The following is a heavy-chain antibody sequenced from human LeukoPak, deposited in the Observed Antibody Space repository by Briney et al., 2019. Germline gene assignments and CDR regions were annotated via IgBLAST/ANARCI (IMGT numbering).Heavy chain of an antibody. J-gene: IGHJ3*02. Sequence: PGGSLRLSCAASGFTISSYAMSWVRQAPGKGLEWVSAISGSGGSTYYADSVKGRFTISRDNSKNTLYLQMNSLRAEDTAVYYCARLLGYCSSTSCYAHASDIWGQGTMVTVSS. D-gene: IGHD2-2*01. CDR1: GFTISSYA. CDR2: ISGSGGST. CDR3: ARLLGYCSSTSCYAHASDI. V-gene: IGHV3-23*01.